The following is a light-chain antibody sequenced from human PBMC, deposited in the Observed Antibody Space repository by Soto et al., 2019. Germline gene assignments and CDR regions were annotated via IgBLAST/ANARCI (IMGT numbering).Light chain of an antibody. V-gene: IGKV3-20*01. CDR1: QSVSSSY. Sequence: EIVLTQSPGTLSLSPGERATLSCRASQSVSSSYLAWYQQKPGQAPRLLIYGASSRATGIPDRFSCSGSGTDFTLTISRLEPADGAVYYCQQYGISPLAFGQGTKVEIK. J-gene: IGKJ1*01. CDR2: GAS. CDR3: QQYGISPLA.